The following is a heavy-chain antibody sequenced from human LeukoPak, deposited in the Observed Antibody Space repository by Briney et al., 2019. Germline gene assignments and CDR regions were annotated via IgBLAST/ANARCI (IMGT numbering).Heavy chain of an antibody. CDR1: GGSISIYY. CDR2: TYNSGST. J-gene: IGHJ4*02. Sequence: SETLSLTCTVSGGSISIYYWSWIRQPPGKGLEWLGYTYNSGSTLYDPSLKSRVTISVDTSRNEFSLRLTSVTAADAAVYYCVRDRELNYWGQGTLVTVSS. CDR3: VRDRELNY. D-gene: IGHD3-10*01. V-gene: IGHV4-59*01.